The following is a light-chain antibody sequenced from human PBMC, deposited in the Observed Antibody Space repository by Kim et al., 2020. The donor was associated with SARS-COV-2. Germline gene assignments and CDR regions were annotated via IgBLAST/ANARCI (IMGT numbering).Light chain of an antibody. Sequence: EIVLTQSPGTLSLSPGERATLSCRASQSVGSSYLAWYQQKPGQAPRLLIYGASSRATGIPDRCSGSGSGTDFTLTISRLEPEDFAVYFCQQYGSALSLFTFGPGTKVDIK. J-gene: IGKJ3*01. V-gene: IGKV3-20*01. CDR1: QSVGSSY. CDR3: QQYGSALSLFT. CDR2: GAS.